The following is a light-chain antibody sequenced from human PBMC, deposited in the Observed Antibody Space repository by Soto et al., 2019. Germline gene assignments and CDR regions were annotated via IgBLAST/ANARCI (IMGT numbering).Light chain of an antibody. CDR3: QQYHNWPPGT. J-gene: IGKJ1*01. V-gene: IGKV3-15*01. CDR1: QSVSSN. CDR2: GAS. Sequence: EIVMTQSPATLSVSPGERATLSCRASQSVSSNLAWYQQKPGQTPRLLIYGASTRATGIPVRFSGSGSGTGFTLTISSLQSGDFAVYYCQQYHNWPPGTFGQGTKVEIK.